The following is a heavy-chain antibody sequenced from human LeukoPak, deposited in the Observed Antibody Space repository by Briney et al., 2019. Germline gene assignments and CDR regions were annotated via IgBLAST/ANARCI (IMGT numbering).Heavy chain of an antibody. V-gene: IGHV6-1*01. J-gene: IGHJ5*02. CDR2: TYYRSKWYN. Sequence: SQTLSLTCAISGDSVPVNSAAGNWIRQSPSRGLEWLGRTYYRSKWYNDYAVSVKSRITINPDTSKNQFSLQLNSVTPEDTAVYYCARDDNWNDFVGFDPWGQGTLVTVSS. CDR3: ARDDNWNDFVGFDP. D-gene: IGHD1-20*01. CDR1: GDSVPVNSAA.